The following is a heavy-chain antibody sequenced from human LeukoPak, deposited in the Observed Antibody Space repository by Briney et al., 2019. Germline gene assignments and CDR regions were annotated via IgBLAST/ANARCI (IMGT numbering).Heavy chain of an antibody. CDR1: GFTFSSYG. D-gene: IGHD3-22*01. Sequence: GGSLRLSCAASGFTFSSYGMHWVRQAPGKGLEWVAFIRYDGSIKYYADSVKGRFTISRYNSKNTLYLQINSLRAEDTAVYYCAKMGWYYDSSGYYFDYWGQGTLVTVSS. CDR2: IRYDGSIK. V-gene: IGHV3-30*02. J-gene: IGHJ4*02. CDR3: AKMGWYYDSSGYYFDY.